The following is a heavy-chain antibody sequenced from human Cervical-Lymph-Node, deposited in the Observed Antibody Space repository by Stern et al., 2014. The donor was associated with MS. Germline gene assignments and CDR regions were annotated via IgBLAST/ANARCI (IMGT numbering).Heavy chain of an antibody. CDR3: ARIKRGIQLYDYYYYGMDV. V-gene: IGHV2-26*01. Sequence: QDTLKESGPVLVKPTETLTLTCTVSGFSLSNPKMAVSWIRQPPGKALDWLAHIFSKDEKSYSTSLKSRLTISKDTSKSQVVLTMTNMDPVDTATYYCARIKRGIQLYDYYYYGMDVWGQGTTVTVSS. CDR2: IFSKDEK. CDR1: GFSLSNPKMA. J-gene: IGHJ6*02. D-gene: IGHD5-18*01.